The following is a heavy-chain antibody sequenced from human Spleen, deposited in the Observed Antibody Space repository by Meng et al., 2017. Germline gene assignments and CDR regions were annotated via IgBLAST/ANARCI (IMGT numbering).Heavy chain of an antibody. Sequence: SETLSLTCTVSGGSISDYYRSWIRQSPGKGLEWIGYIYYSGTTNYNPSLKSRVTISLDMSKNQFSLNLHSLTAADTAMYFCARDRYYDVLSTYYSTDAFDIWGHGTMVTVSS. CDR2: IYYSGTT. CDR3: ARDRYYDVLSTYYSTDAFDI. CDR1: GGSISDYY. V-gene: IGHV4-59*01. J-gene: IGHJ3*02. D-gene: IGHD3-3*01.